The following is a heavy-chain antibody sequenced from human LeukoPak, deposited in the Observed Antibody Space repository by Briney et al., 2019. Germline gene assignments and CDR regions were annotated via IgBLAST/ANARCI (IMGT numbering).Heavy chain of an antibody. V-gene: IGHV3-21*01. CDR2: ITSSSSYI. J-gene: IGHJ6*03. CDR3: ARVLLGATTINYYYYYMDV. Sequence: GGSLRLSCAASGFTFSSYTINWVRQAPGKGLEWVSSITSSSSYINYADSAKGRFTISRDNAKNSLYLQMNSLRAEDTAVYYCARVLLGATTINYYYYYMDVWDKGTTVTVSS. D-gene: IGHD1-26*01. CDR1: GFTFSSYT.